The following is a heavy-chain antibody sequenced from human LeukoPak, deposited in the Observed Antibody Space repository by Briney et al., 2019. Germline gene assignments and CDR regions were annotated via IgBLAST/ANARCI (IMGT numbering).Heavy chain of an antibody. CDR2: INSDGSTT. D-gene: IGHD1-1*01. CDR1: GFTFSSSW. CDR3: ISDHTGHDDY. J-gene: IGHJ4*02. V-gene: IGHV3-74*01. Sequence: GGSLRLSCAASGFTFSSSWMHWVRQAPGKGLVWVSRINSDGSTTTYADSVKGRFTISRDNAKNTLSLQMNSLRADDTAVYYCISDHTGHDDYWGQGTLVTVSS.